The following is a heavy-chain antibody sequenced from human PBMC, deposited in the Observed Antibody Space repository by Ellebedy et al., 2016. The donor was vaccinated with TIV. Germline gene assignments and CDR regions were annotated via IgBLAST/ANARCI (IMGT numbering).Heavy chain of an antibody. CDR1: GGSISSYY. CDR2: IYYSGST. J-gene: IGHJ4*02. V-gene: IGHV4-59*08. D-gene: IGHD4-17*01. Sequence: SETLSLTCTVSGGSISSYYWSWIRQPPGKGLEWIGYIYYSGSTNYNPSLKSRVTISVDTSKNQFSLKLSSVTAADTAVYYCARARYGDYVGRTRIFDYWGQGTLVTVSS. CDR3: ARARYGDYVGRTRIFDY.